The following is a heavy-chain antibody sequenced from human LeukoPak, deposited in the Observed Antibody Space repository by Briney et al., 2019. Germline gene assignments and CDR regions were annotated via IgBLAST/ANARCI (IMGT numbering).Heavy chain of an antibody. J-gene: IGHJ6*03. Sequence: SETLSLTCTVSGYSISSGYYWGWIRQPPGKGLEWIGSIYHSGSTYYNPSLKSRVTISVDTSKNQFSLKLSSVTAADTAVYYCAREAVIAAAGPMEPNEPGAYYYYYYYMDVWGKGTTVTVSS. CDR3: AREAVIAAAGPMEPNEPGAYYYYYYYMDV. V-gene: IGHV4-38-2*02. CDR2: IYHSGST. D-gene: IGHD6-13*01. CDR1: GYSISSGYY.